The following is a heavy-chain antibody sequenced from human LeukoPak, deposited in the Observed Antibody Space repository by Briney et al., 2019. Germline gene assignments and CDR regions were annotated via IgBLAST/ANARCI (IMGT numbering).Heavy chain of an antibody. CDR1: GGSFSGYY. Sequence: ETLSLTCAVYGGSFSGYYWSWIRQPPGKGLEWVSSISTSGGSTYYADSVKGRFTISRDNSKSTLFLQMNSLRGDDTAVYYCARGSSQLAYWGQGTLVTASS. D-gene: IGHD3-16*01. CDR2: ISTSGGST. CDR3: ARGSSQLAY. V-gene: IGHV3-23*01. J-gene: IGHJ4*02.